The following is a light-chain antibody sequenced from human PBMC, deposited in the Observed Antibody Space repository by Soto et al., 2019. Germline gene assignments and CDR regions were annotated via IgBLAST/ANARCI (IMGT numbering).Light chain of an antibody. CDR2: EVN. V-gene: IGLV2-18*02. CDR3: SSYTSSSTYV. J-gene: IGLJ1*01. CDR1: SSDVGSYNR. Sequence: LTQPPSVSGSPGQSVTISCTGTSSDVGSYNRVSWYQQPPGTAPKLMIYEVNNRPSGVPDRFSGSKSGNTASLTISGLQAEDEADYYCSSYTSSSTYVFGTGTKVTVL.